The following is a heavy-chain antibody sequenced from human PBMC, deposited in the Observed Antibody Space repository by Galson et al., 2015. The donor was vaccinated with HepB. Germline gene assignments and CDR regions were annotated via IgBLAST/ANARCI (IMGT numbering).Heavy chain of an antibody. CDR3: ARVDGYVDTAMVSSGAFDI. J-gene: IGHJ3*02. V-gene: IGHV4-31*03. CDR1: GGSISSGGYY. Sequence: TLSLTCTVSGGSISSGGYYWSWIRQHPGKGLEWIGYIYYSGSTYYNPSLKSRVTISVDTSKNQFSLKLSSVTAADTAVYYCARVDGYVDTAMVSSGAFDIWGQGTMVTVSS. CDR2: IYYSGST. D-gene: IGHD5-18*01.